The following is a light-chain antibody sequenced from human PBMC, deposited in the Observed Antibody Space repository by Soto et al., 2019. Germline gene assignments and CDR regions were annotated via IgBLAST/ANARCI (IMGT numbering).Light chain of an antibody. Sequence: DIQMTQSPSTLSASVGDRVTITCRASQSISSWLAWYQQKPGKAPKLLIYDASSLESGVPSRFSGSGSGTEFTLTISSLQPEDFATYYCQQSYRTPRTFGQGTKVDIK. V-gene: IGKV1-5*01. J-gene: IGKJ1*01. CDR2: DAS. CDR3: QQSYRTPRT. CDR1: QSISSW.